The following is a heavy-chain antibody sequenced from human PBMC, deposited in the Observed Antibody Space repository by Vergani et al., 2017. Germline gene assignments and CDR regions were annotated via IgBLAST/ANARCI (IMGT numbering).Heavy chain of an antibody. V-gene: IGHV4-31*01. J-gene: IGHJ6*03. D-gene: IGHD6-25*01. CDR3: ARGDTQVPATSHFYYMDV. CDR2: IFYSGTT. Sequence: QVQLQESGPGVVKPSQTLSLTCAVSGGSISSGDHCWTWIRQRPGKGLEWIGYIFYSGTTFDTPSLRSLLTISVDTSQHQFSLKLRSVTAADTAVYYCARGDTQVPATSHFYYMDVWGKGTTVVVSS. CDR1: GGSISSGDHC.